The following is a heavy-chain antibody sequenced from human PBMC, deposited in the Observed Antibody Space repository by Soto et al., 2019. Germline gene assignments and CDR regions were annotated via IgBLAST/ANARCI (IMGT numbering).Heavy chain of an antibody. Sequence: SQTLSLTCVISGNNVSTNSAGWNWIRQSPSRGLEWLGRTYYRSKWDNDYAAFVKGRINVNPDTSKNQFSLHLNSVTPEDTGVYYCARNSWNAPPAFDFWGQGIQVTVSS. CDR2: TYYRSKWDN. CDR3: ARNSWNAPPAFDF. CDR1: GNNVSTNSAG. V-gene: IGHV6-1*01. D-gene: IGHD1-1*01. J-gene: IGHJ4*02.